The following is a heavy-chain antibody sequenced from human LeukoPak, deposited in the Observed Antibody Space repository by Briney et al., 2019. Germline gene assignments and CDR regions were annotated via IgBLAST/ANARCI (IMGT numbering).Heavy chain of an antibody. Sequence: GGSLRLSCAASGFTFSSYWMHWVRQAPGKGLVWVSRINSDGSSTSYADSVKGRFTISRDNAKNTLYLQMNSLRAEDTAVYYCASLSKDFWSGYTPPDYWGQGTLVTVSS. J-gene: IGHJ4*02. CDR2: INSDGSST. CDR3: ASLSKDFWSGYTPPDY. D-gene: IGHD3-3*01. CDR1: GFTFSSYW. V-gene: IGHV3-74*01.